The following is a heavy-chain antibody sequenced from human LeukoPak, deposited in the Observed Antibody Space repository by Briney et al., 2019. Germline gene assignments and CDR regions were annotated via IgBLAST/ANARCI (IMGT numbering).Heavy chain of an antibody. D-gene: IGHD6-13*01. CDR2: LSFDGSNK. J-gene: IGHJ4*02. V-gene: IGHV3-30*01. CDR3: ARDRLSPAATGRLKY. Sequence: GGSLRLSCAASGFTVSTYTMHWVRQAPGKGLEWVAVLSFDGSNKFYADSVKGRFTVSRDSSKNTLYLDLNSLRDEDTALYYCARDRLSPAATGRLKYWGQGSLVTVSS. CDR1: GFTVSTYT.